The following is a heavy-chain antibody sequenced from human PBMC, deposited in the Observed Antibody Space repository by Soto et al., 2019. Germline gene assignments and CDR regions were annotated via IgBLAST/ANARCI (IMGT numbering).Heavy chain of an antibody. CDR2: IIPIFGTA. CDR1: GGTFSSYA. V-gene: IGHV1-69*13. Sequence: ASVKVSCKASGGTFSSYAISWVLQAPGQGLEWMGGIIPIFGTANYAQKFQGRVTITADESTSTAYMELSSLRSEDTAVYYCARGKNEEYSRFPNLDGMDVWGQGTTVTVSS. CDR3: ARGKNEEYSRFPNLDGMDV. D-gene: IGHD6-6*01. J-gene: IGHJ6*02.